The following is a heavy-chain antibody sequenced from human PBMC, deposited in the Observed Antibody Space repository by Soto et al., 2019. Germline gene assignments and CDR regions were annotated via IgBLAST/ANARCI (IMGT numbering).Heavy chain of an antibody. CDR1: GFTFSSYA. D-gene: IGHD3-3*01. J-gene: IGHJ6*02. V-gene: IGHV3-30-3*01. CDR2: ISYDGSNK. CDR3: ARDRKIFGVDHLGPYYYGMDV. Sequence: SLKISCAATGFTFSSYAMHWVRQAPGEGLEWVAAISYDGSNKYYSDSVKGRFTISRENSKNTLYLQMNSLRAEDTAVYYCARDRKIFGVDHLGPYYYGMDVWAKGQRSPSP.